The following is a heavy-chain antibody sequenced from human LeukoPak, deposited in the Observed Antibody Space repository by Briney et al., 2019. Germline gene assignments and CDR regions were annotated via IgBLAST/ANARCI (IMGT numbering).Heavy chain of an antibody. D-gene: IGHD2-15*01. CDR3: ARDLKNGYCSGGSCYSYGMDV. J-gene: IGHJ6*02. Sequence: SETLSLTCTISRGSIGSFYWGWIRQPPGRDLEWIGHVSDFESDSDSETVGDNDNTNYNPSLKSRVTISLDTSKKQVSLNLRTVTAADTAVYYCARDLKNGYCSGGSCYSYGMDVWGQGTTVTVSS. CDR2: VSDFESDSDSETVGDNDNT. V-gene: IGHV4-59*01. CDR1: RGSIGSFY.